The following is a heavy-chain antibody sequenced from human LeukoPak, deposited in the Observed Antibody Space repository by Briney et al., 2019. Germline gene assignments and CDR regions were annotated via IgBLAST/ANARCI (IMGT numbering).Heavy chain of an antibody. Sequence: GGALRLSCAASGFTFSSYSMNWVRQAPGKGGGWVSFFSSSSSTIYYADSVKGRFTISRDNAKNSLYLQMNSLRAEDTAVYYCAREARGILDYWGQGTLVTVSS. CDR1: GFTFSSYS. J-gene: IGHJ4*02. CDR2: FSSSSSTI. D-gene: IGHD3-16*01. CDR3: AREARGILDY. V-gene: IGHV3-48*01.